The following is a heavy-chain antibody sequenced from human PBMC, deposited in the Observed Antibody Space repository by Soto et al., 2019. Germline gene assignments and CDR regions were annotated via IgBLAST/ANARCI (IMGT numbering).Heavy chain of an antibody. Sequence: ASVKVSCKASGYTFTSYAMHWGRQAPGQRLEWMGWINAGNGNTKYSQKFQGRVTITRDTSASTAYMELSSLRSEDTSVYYCARVPPYSSSSGFDYWGQGTLVTVSS. CDR2: INAGNGNT. CDR3: ARVPPYSSSSGFDY. D-gene: IGHD6-6*01. V-gene: IGHV1-3*01. J-gene: IGHJ4*02. CDR1: GYTFTSYA.